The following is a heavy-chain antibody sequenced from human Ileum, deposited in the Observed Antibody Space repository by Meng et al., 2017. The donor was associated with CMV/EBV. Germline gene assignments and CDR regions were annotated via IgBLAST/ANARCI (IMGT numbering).Heavy chain of an antibody. J-gene: IGHJ5*02. CDR2: IHPTGTT. CDR3: ARAAARGVPVDL. V-gene: IGHV4-4*07. Sequence: QLQPQESGPRLLQPSETLPLTCTVTGGSLTSYYWTWIRQPAGKGLEWIGRIHPTGTTDDNPSLRSRVSMSLDKSKNQFSLKLTSVTAADTAVYYCARAAARGVPVDLWGQGTLVTVSS. D-gene: IGHD3-10*01. CDR1: GGSLTSYY.